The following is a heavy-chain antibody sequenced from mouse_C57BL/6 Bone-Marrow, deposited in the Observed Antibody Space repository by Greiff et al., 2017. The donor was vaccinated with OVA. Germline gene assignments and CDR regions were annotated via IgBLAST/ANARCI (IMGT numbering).Heavy chain of an antibody. D-gene: IGHD2-3*01. V-gene: IGHV1-7*01. CDR3: ARGRWLLPYAMDY. CDR1: GYTFTSYW. Sequence: QVHVKQSGAELAKPGASVKLSCKASGYTFTSYWMHWVKQRPGQGLEWIGYINPSSGYTKYNQKFKDKATLTADKSSSTAYMQLSSLTYEDSAVYYCARGRWLLPYAMDYWGQGTSVTVSS. J-gene: IGHJ4*01. CDR2: INPSSGYT.